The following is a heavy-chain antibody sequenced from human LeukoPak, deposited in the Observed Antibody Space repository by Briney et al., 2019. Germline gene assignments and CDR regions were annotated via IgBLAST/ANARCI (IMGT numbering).Heavy chain of an antibody. D-gene: IGHD2-2*01. CDR1: GYSISRGYY. J-gene: IGHJ3*02. V-gene: IGHV4-38-2*01. CDR2: ICHSGST. Sequence: SETLSLTCAVSGYSISRGYYWGWIRQPPGKGLEWIGSICHSGSTFYNPSLKSRVTISADTSKNQFSLTLSSVTAADTAVYYCARPQGATAMVAFYIWGQGTMVTVSS. CDR3: ARPQGATAMVAFYI.